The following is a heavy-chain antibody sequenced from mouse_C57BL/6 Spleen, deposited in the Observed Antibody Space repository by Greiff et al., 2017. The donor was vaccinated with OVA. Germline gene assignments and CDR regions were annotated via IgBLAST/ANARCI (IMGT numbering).Heavy chain of an antibody. Sequence: QVQLQQSGPELVKPGASVKISCKASGYAFSSSWMNWVKQRPGKGLEWIGRIYPGDGDTNYNGKLKGKATLTADKSSSTAYMQLSSLTSEDSAVYVCAHDGDYGSWFAYWGQGTLVTVSA. J-gene: IGHJ3*01. V-gene: IGHV1-82*01. D-gene: IGHD2-3*01. CDR3: AHDGDYGSWFAY. CDR1: GYAFSSSW. CDR2: IYPGDGDT.